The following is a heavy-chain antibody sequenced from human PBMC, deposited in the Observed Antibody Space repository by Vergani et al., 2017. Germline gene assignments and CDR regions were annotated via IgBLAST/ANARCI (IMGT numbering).Heavy chain of an antibody. Sequence: QLQLQESGPGLVKPSETLSLTCTVSGGSISSSSYYWSWIRQPPGKGLEWIGYIYYSGSTNYNPSLKSRVTISVDTSKNQFSLKLSSVTAADTAVYYCARDLGDCGGDCSYYYYGMDVWGQGTTVTVSS. CDR1: GGSISSSSYY. J-gene: IGHJ6*02. V-gene: IGHV4-61*01. CDR3: ARDLGDCGGDCSYYYYGMDV. CDR2: IYYSGST. D-gene: IGHD2-21*02.